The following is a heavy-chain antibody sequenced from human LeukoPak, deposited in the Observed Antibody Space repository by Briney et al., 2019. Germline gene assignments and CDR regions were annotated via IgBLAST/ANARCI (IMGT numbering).Heavy chain of an antibody. Sequence: GASVKVSCKASGYTFTSYGISWVRQAPGQGLEWMGWISAYNGNTNYALKLQGRVTMTTDTSTSTAYMELRSLRSDDTAVYYCARYNGYCSGGSCYSLDYWGQGTLVTVSS. J-gene: IGHJ4*02. CDR2: ISAYNGNT. CDR3: ARYNGYCSGGSCYSLDY. V-gene: IGHV1-18*01. D-gene: IGHD2-15*01. CDR1: GYTFTSYG.